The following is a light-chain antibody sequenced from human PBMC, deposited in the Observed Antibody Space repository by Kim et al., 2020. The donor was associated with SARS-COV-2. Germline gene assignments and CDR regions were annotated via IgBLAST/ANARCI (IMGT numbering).Light chain of an antibody. V-gene: IGLV2-14*03. CDR2: DVS. CDR3: SSYTSSSTSYV. Sequence: SVTISCTETSSDVGGYNYVYWYQQHPGKAPKLMIYDVSNRPSGVSNRFSGSKSGNTASLTISGLQAEDEADYYCSSYTSSSTSYVFGTGTKVTVL. CDR1: SSDVGGYNY. J-gene: IGLJ1*01.